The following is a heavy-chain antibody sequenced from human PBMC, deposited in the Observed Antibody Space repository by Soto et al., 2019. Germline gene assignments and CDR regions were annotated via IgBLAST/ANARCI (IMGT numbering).Heavy chain of an antibody. V-gene: IGHV1-69*12. CDR3: ARSIQYYDDSSGQSAWFDG. CDR2: IIPIFGTA. Sequence: QVQLVQSGAEVKKPGSSVKVSCKASGGTFSSYAISWVRQAPGQGLEWMGGIIPIFGTAKDAQKFQGRVTVTAVESTSTAYMEFSSLSSEDTAVYYCARSIQYYDDSSGQSAWFDGWGQGTLVTVSS. J-gene: IGHJ5*02. D-gene: IGHD3-22*01. CDR1: GGTFSSYA.